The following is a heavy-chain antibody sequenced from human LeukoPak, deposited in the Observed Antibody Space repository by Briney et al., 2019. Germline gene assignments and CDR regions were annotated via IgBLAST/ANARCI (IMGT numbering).Heavy chain of an antibody. CDR1: GFAFSSYA. Sequence: GGSLRLSCAASGFAFSSYAMSWVRQAPGKGLEWVSATSSSGSNTNYPDSVKGRFTISRDNSKNTLFLQMSSLGADDTAVYYCAKARTFYDFLTGYLDFDFWGQGTLVTVSS. CDR3: AKARTFYDFLTGYLDFDF. V-gene: IGHV3-23*01. J-gene: IGHJ4*02. D-gene: IGHD3-9*01. CDR2: TSSSGSNT.